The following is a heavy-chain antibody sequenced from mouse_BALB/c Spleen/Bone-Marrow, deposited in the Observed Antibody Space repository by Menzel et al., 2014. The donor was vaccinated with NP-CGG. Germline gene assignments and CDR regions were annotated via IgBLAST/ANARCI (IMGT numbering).Heavy chain of an antibody. CDR3: TIPTARACFDY. CDR2: IDPSDSYT. J-gene: IGHJ2*01. CDR1: GYTFTSYW. D-gene: IGHD3-2*01. V-gene: IGHV1S127*01. Sequence: QVQLQQSGAELVNPGGSVKMSCKASGYTFTSYWMHWVKQRPGQGLEWIGVIDPSDSYTSYNQKFKGKATLTVDTSSSTAYMQLSSLTSEDSAVYYCTIPTARACFDYWGQGTTLTVSS.